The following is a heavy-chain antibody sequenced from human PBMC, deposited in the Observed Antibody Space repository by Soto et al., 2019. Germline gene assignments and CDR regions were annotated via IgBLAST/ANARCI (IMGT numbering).Heavy chain of an antibody. CDR3: AKDGNWLDVYFDV. D-gene: IGHD6-19*01. V-gene: IGHV3-23*01. CDR1: GIEFSNYA. J-gene: IGHJ4*02. Sequence: GGSLRLYCVASGIEFSNYAMSWVRQAPGKGLEWVSISSASGRSRYHADSVKGRFTISRDNSKNTLYLHMTNLRAEDTAVYYCAKDGNWLDVYFDVWGQGTPVTVSS. CDR2: SSASGRSR.